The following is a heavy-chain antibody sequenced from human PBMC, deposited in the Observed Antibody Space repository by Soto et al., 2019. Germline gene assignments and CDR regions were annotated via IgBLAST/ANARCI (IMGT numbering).Heavy chain of an antibody. J-gene: IGHJ4*02. CDR3: AKGQRGYSGYDSSDY. Sequence: PGGSLRISCAASGFTFSSYAMSWVRQAPGKGLGWVSAISGSGGSTYYADSVKGRFTISRDNSKNTLYLQMNSLRAEDTAVYYCAKGQRGYSGYDSSDYWGQGTLVTVSS. CDR1: GFTFSSYA. CDR2: ISGSGGST. V-gene: IGHV3-23*01. D-gene: IGHD5-12*01.